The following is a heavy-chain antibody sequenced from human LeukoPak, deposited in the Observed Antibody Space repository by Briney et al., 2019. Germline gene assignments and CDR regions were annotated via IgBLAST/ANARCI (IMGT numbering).Heavy chain of an antibody. D-gene: IGHD2-2*01. CDR3: VRHCCSTPSKRTFDI. V-gene: IGHV4-39*01. CDR2: ISDGGST. J-gene: IGHJ3*02. CDR1: GGSIWTSDHY. Sequence: PSETLSLTCTVSGGSIWTSDHYWGCIRQFPGKGLEWIGTISDGGSTYYNPSLESRVIISVDTSKNQFSLKLSSVTAADTAVYYCVRHCCSTPSKRTFDIWGQGTLVTVSS.